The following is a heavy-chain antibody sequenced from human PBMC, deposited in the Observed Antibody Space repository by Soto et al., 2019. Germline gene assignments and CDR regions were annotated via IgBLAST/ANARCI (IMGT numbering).Heavy chain of an antibody. CDR3: ARAPRGFGELIPYYYYYGMDV. CDR1: GGSVSSGSYY. Sequence: SATLSLTCTVSGGSVSSGSYYSSLIRQPPGNGLEWIGYIYYSGSTNYNPSLKSTVTISVDTSKNQFSLKLSSVTAADTAVYYCARAPRGFGELIPYYYYYGMDVWGQGTTVT. V-gene: IGHV4-61*01. CDR2: IYYSGST. D-gene: IGHD3-10*01. J-gene: IGHJ6*02.